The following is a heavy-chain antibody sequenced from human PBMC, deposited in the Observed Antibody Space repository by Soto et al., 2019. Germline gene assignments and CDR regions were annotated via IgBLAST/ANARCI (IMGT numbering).Heavy chain of an antibody. CDR3: ARERLGHYYYYYYGMDV. D-gene: IGHD2-21*01. J-gene: IGHJ6*02. V-gene: IGHV4-30-4*02. CDR1: GGSISNGDYS. Sequence: SETLSLTCTVTGGSISNGDYSWAWLRQPPGKGLEWIGHIYYSGSTYYNPSRKSRVTISVDTSKNQFSLKLSSVTAADTAVYYCARERLGHYYYYYYGMDVWGQGTTVTVSS. CDR2: IYYSGST.